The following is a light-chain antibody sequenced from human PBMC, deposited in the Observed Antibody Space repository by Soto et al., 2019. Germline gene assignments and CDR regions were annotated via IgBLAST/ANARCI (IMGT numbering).Light chain of an antibody. CDR2: DTS. Sequence: QAVVTQEPSLTVSPGGTVTLTCGSSSGTVTSGHYPYWFQQKPGQAPRTLIYDTSDKHSWTPARSSGSLIGGKAALTLSGAQPEDEAEYYCLLSYSAVRVFGGGTKVTVL. J-gene: IGLJ3*02. V-gene: IGLV7-46*01. CDR3: LLSYSAVRV. CDR1: SGTVTSGHY.